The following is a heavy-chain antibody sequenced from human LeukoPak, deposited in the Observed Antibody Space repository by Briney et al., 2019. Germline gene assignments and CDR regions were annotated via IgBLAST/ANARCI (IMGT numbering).Heavy chain of an antibody. CDR1: GFTFSSYA. Sequence: GGSLRLSCGASGFTFSSYAMSWVRQAPGKGLEWVSSISGSGGSTYYADSVKGRFTISRDNSKNTLYLQMNSLRAKDTAVYYCAKDFQDSSGPPPTPFGYWGQGTLVTVSS. D-gene: IGHD3-22*01. CDR2: ISGSGGST. V-gene: IGHV3-23*01. CDR3: AKDFQDSSGPPPTPFGY. J-gene: IGHJ4*02.